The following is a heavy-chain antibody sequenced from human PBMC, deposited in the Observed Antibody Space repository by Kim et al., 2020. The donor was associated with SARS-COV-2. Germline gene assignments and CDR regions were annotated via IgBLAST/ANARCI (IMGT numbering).Heavy chain of an antibody. V-gene: IGHV4-34*04. J-gene: IGHJ3*02. D-gene: IGHD2-2*01. CDR3: ARYCSSATCHGAFDI. Sequence: SLKNRATISVDTPKNQFSLKLNSVTAADTAIYYCARYCSSATCHGAFDIWGQGTMVTVSS.